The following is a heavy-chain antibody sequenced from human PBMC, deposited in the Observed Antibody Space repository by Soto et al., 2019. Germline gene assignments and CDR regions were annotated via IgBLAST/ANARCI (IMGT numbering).Heavy chain of an antibody. CDR3: ARDWRESFYSGSWYSWFDP. V-gene: IGHV3-30-3*01. J-gene: IGHJ5*02. Sequence: QVQLVESGGGVVQPGRSLRLSCAASGFTFSSYAMHWVRQAPGKGLEWVAVISYDGSNKYYADSVKGRFTISRDNSKNSLYLQMNSLRAEDTAVYYCARDWRESFYSGSWYSWFDPWGQGTLVTVSS. D-gene: IGHD6-13*01. CDR2: ISYDGSNK. CDR1: GFTFSSYA.